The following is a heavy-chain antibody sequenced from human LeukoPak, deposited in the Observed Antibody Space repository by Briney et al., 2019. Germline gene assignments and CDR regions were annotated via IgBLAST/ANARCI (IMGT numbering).Heavy chain of an antibody. V-gene: IGHV3-9*01. Sequence: GRSLRLSCAAFGFTFDDYAMHWVRQAPGKGLEWVSGTSWNSGSIGYADSVKGRFTISRDNAKNSLYLQMNSLRAEDTALYYCAKDNRLAPYYFDYWGQGTLVTVSS. CDR2: TSWNSGSI. CDR3: AKDNRLAPYYFDY. J-gene: IGHJ4*02. CDR1: GFTFDDYA. D-gene: IGHD3-9*01.